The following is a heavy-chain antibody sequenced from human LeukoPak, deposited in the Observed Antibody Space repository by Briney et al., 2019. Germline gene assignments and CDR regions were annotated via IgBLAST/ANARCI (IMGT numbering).Heavy chain of an antibody. CDR1: GFTVSSNY. CDR3: ARDRDDYGYNWFDP. J-gene: IGHJ5*02. V-gene: IGHV3-53*01. CDR2: IFSDGST. Sequence: GGPLRLSCAASGFTVSSNYMSWVRQAPGKGLEWVSNIFSDGSTYYADSVKGRFTISRDYSKNTLFLQMNSLRAEDTAVYYCARDRDDYGYNWFDPWGQGTLVTVSS. D-gene: IGHD4-17*01.